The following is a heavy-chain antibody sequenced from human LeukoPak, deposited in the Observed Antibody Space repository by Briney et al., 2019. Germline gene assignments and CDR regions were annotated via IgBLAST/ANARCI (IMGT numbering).Heavy chain of an antibody. CDR2: INHSGST. D-gene: IGHD3-22*01. CDR3: ARGADDYYDSSGSIDY. Sequence: SETLSLTCAVYGGSFSGYYWSWIRQPPGKGLEWIGLINHSGSTNYNPSLKSRVTISVDTSKNQFSLKLSSVTAADTAVYYCARGADDYYDSSGSIDYWGQGTLVTVSS. J-gene: IGHJ4*02. V-gene: IGHV4-34*01. CDR1: GGSFSGYY.